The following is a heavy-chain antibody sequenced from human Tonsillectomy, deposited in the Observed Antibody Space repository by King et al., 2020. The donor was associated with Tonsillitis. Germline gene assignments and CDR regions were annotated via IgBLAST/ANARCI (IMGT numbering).Heavy chain of an antibody. Sequence: VQLVESGGGVVQPGGSLSLSCAASGFTFSRYAVHWVRQAPGKGLEWVAVISYDGSKEHYADSVKGRFTISRDNSKNTLYLQMNSLRPEDTAVFFCARDSLSADFGDYVYYFDYWGQGTLVTVSS. CDR3: ARDSLSADFGDYVYYFDY. D-gene: IGHD4-17*01. CDR2: ISYDGSKE. J-gene: IGHJ4*02. V-gene: IGHV3-30*01. CDR1: GFTFSRYA.